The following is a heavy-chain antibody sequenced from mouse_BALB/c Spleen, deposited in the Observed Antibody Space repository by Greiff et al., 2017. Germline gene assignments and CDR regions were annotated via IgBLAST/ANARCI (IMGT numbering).Heavy chain of an antibody. CDR3: AREAIYYGYDAGLDS. CDR1: GYTFTDYA. V-gene: IGHV1S137*01. Sequence: QVHVKQSGAELVRPGVSVKISCKGSGYTFTDYAMHWVKQSHAKSLEWIGVISTYYGDASYNQKFKGKATMTVDKSSSTAYMELARLTSEDSAIYYCAREAIYYGYDAGLDSWGQGATLTVSS. D-gene: IGHD2-2*01. J-gene: IGHJ2*01. CDR2: ISTYYGDA.